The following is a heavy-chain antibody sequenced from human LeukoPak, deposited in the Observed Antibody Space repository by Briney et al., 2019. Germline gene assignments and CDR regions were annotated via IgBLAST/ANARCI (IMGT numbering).Heavy chain of an antibody. J-gene: IGHJ4*02. D-gene: IGHD1-14*01. Sequence: PGGSLRLSCAASGFTFSSYWMHWVRQAPGKGLVWVSRINSDGSSTSYADSVKGRFTISRDNAKNTLYLQMNSLRAEDTAVYYCASITLTGSAGDYWGQGTLVTVSS. CDR1: GFTFSSYW. CDR2: INSDGSST. CDR3: ASITLTGSAGDY. V-gene: IGHV3-74*01.